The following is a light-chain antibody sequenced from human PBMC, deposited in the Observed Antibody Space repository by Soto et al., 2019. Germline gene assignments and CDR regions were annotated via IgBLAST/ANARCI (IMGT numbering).Light chain of an antibody. CDR3: QSYDNSLSGSDV. J-gene: IGLJ1*01. Sequence: QSSLTQPPPMSGAPGARGIISCTGSSSKIGAGYDVNWYQQLPGTAPKLLIYLNVNRPSGVPDRFSGSKSATSASLAISGLQAEDEAEYYCQSYDNSLSGSDVFGTGTKVTVL. CDR1: SSKIGAGYD. CDR2: LNV. V-gene: IGLV1-40*01.